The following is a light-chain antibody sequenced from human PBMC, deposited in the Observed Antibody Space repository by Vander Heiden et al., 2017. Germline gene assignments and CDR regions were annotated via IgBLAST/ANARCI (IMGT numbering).Light chain of an antibody. CDR1: SSDIHDYSY. J-gene: IGLJ1*01. CDR3: SSYTTSSTYV. CDR2: DVS. V-gene: IGLV2-14*03. Sequence: QSALTQPASVSASPGQSLTISCTGTSSDIHDYSYVSGYQQHPGKAPKVLIYDVSYRPSGVSNRFSGSKSGSAASLTISGLQAEDEADYYCSSYTTSSTYVFGTGTKVTGL.